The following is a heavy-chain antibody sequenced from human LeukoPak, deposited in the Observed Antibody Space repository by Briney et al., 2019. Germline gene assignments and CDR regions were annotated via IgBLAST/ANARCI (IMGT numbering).Heavy chain of an antibody. CDR1: GGSFSGYY. Sequence: KSSETLSLTCAVYGGSFSGYYWSWIRQPPGKGLEWIGEINHSGSTNYNPSLKSRVTISVDTSKNQFSLKLSSVTAADTAVYYCASYTGSYDSSAVGYWGQGTLVTVSS. D-gene: IGHD3-22*01. CDR3: ASYTGSYDSSAVGY. V-gene: IGHV4-34*01. J-gene: IGHJ4*02. CDR2: INHSGST.